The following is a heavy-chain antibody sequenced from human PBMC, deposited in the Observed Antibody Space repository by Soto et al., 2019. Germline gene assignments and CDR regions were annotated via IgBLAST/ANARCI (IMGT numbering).Heavy chain of an antibody. D-gene: IGHD2-15*01. Sequence: SQTLSLTCVGSGDTVSSNSFAWNCVSQSPSRGLEWLGRTYYRSRWYSDYAVSVRSRIDINADTSKNQVSLQLNSVTPEDTAVYYCARSEEDSDYYHYGMDVWGQGTTVTVSS. CDR3: ARSEEDSDYYHYGMDV. J-gene: IGHJ6*02. V-gene: IGHV6-1*01. CDR1: GDTVSSNSFA. CDR2: TYYRSRWYS.